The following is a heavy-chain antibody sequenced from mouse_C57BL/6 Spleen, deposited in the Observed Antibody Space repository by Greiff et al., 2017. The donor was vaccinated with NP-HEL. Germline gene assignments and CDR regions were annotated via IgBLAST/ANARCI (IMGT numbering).Heavy chain of an antibody. Sequence: QVHVKQPGAELVKPGASVKLSCKASGYTFTSYWMHWVKQRPGRGLEWIGRIDPNSGGTKYNEKFKSKATLTVDKPSSTAYMQLSSLTSEDSAVYYCARGPGSPLYYAMDYWGQGTSVTVSS. CDR1: GYTFTSYW. J-gene: IGHJ4*01. CDR3: ARGPGSPLYYAMDY. D-gene: IGHD6-2*01. V-gene: IGHV1-72*01. CDR2: IDPNSGGT.